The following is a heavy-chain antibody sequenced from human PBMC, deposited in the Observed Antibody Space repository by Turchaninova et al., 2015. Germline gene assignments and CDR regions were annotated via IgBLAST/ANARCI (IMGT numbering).Heavy chain of an antibody. J-gene: IGHJ4*02. Sequence: QLQLQESGPGLVKASETLSLTCTVSGGSIRSSSYYWGWIRQPPGKGLEVIGRIFYSGSTYNNPSLKSRVTISVDTSKIRFSLRRSSVTAADTAGYYCARHPCGSGSIGVWGQGTLVSVSS. V-gene: IGHV4-39*01. CDR3: ARHPCGSGSIGV. CDR2: IFYSGST. CDR1: GGSIRSSSYY. D-gene: IGHD3-10*01.